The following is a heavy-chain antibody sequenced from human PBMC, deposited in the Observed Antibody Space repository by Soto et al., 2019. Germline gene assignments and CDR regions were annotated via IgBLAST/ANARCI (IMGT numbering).Heavy chain of an antibody. V-gene: IGHV1-18*01. CDR2: ISPNSGAT. CDR1: GYTFTSYG. D-gene: IGHD6-25*01. Sequence: QVQLVQSAGELRQPGASVTVSCRASGYTFTSYGIIWVRQAPGQGREWMGYISPNSGATTYAQNLQGRLTLTTDTSTSTAYMELRSLSSDDTAIYYGVREMWTRSGPQNFFDYWGLGALVTVSS. J-gene: IGHJ4*02. CDR3: VREMWTRSGPQNFFDY.